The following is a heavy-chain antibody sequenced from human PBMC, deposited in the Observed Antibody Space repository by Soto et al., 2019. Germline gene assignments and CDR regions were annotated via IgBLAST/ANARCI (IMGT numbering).Heavy chain of an antibody. CDR1: GGSISSGGYY. Sequence: PSETLSLTCTVSGGSISSGGYYWSWIRQHPGKGLEWIGYIYYSGSTYYNPSLKSRVTISVDTSKNQFSLKLSSVTAADTAVYYFSFNDIFAVEIYFVSWGEGPLVT. CDR2: IYYSGST. CDR3: SFNDIFAVEIYFVS. J-gene: IGHJ4*02. V-gene: IGHV4-31*03. D-gene: IGHD3-9*01.